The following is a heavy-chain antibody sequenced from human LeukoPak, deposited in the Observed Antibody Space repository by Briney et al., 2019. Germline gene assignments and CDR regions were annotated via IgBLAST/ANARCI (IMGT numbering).Heavy chain of an antibody. D-gene: IGHD6-19*01. J-gene: IGHJ3*02. CDR2: IYYSGST. CDR3: ARDKGSGWYADAFDI. Sequence: SETLSLTCTVSGGSISSYYWSWIRQPPGKGLEWIGYIYYSGSTNYNPSLKSRVTISVDTSKNQFSLKLSSVTAAGTAVYYCARDKGSGWYADAFDIWGQGTMVTVSS. CDR1: GGSISSYY. V-gene: IGHV4-59*01.